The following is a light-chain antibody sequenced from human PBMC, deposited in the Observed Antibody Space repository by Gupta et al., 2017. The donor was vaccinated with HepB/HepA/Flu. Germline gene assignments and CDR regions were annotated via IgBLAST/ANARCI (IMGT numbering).Light chain of an antibody. CDR3: QAWDSTTVM. CDR1: KLGNNY. CDR2: EDN. V-gene: IGLV3-1*01. J-gene: IGLJ3*02. Sequence: SYDLTQPPSVSVSPGQTASIPCSGSKLGNNYVCWDQQKPGQSPVLVIFEDNKRPSGSPERCSGYNARNTATLTISGTQTSDEDDYYWQAWDSTTVMFGGGTRLAVL.